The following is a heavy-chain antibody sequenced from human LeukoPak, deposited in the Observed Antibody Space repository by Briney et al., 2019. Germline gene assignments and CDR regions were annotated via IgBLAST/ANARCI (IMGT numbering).Heavy chain of an antibody. CDR1: GGTFSSYA. J-gene: IGHJ4*02. CDR2: IIPIFGTA. V-gene: IGHV1-69*13. D-gene: IGHD3-22*01. Sequence: ASVKVSCKASGGTFSSYAISWVRQAPGQGLEWMGGIIPIFGTANYAQKFQGRVTITADESTSTAYMELSSPRSEDTAVYYCARDLSDSSGYYLDYWGQGTLVTVSS. CDR3: ARDLSDSSGYYLDY.